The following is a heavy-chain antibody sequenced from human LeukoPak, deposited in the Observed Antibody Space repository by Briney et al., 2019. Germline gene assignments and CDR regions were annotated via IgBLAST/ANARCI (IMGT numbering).Heavy chain of an antibody. D-gene: IGHD3-10*01. V-gene: IGHV1-18*01. J-gene: IGHJ5*02. Sequence: ASVKVSCKASGYTFTSYGISWVRQAPGQGLEWMGWISAYNGNTNYAQKLQGRVTMTTDTSTSTAYMELRSLRSDDTAVYYCARETITMVRGVIVNWFDPWGQGTPVTVSS. CDR3: ARETITMVRGVIVNWFDP. CDR2: ISAYNGNT. CDR1: GYTFTSYG.